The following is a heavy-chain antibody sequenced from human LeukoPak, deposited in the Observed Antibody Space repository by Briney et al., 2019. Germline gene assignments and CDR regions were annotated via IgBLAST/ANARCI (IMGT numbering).Heavy chain of an antibody. D-gene: IGHD2-2*01. V-gene: IGHV3-30*14. CDR2: ISYDGSNK. J-gene: IGHJ4*02. CDR3: ASSPNSYCSSTSCPFDY. Sequence: GGSLRLSCAASGFTFSSYAMHWVRQAPGKGLEWVAVISYDGSNKYYADSVKGRFTISRDNSKNTLYLQMNSLRAEDTAVYYCASSPNSYCSSTSCPFDYWGQGTLVTVSS. CDR1: GFTFSSYA.